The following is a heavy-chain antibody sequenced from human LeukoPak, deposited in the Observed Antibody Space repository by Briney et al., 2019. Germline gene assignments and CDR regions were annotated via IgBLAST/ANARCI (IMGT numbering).Heavy chain of an antibody. V-gene: IGHV3-7*01. CDR1: GFTFSSFW. J-gene: IGHJ4*02. CDR2: INQDGSVK. D-gene: IGHD2-8*01. Sequence: TGGSLRLSCAASGFTFSSFWMTWVRQAPGKGLEWVANINQDGSVKNFVDSVKGRFTISRDNAKNSLYLQMNSLRAEDTAVYYCASALYANSCLWGQGTLVTVSS. CDR3: ASALYANSCL.